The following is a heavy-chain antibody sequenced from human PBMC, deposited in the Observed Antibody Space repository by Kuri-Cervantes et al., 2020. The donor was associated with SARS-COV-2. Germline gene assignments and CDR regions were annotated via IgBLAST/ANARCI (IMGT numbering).Heavy chain of an antibody. V-gene: IGHV3-21*01. CDR3: ARDEVVVVPAAISGWYYYGMDV. J-gene: IGHJ6*02. D-gene: IGHD2-2*02. CDR1: GFTFSSYS. CDR2: ISSSSSYI. Sequence: GESLKISCAASGFTFSSYSMNWVRQAPGEGLEWVSSISSSSSYIYYADSVKGRFTISRDNAKNSLYLQMNSLRAEDTAVYYCARDEVVVVPAAISGWYYYGMDVWGQGTTVTVSS.